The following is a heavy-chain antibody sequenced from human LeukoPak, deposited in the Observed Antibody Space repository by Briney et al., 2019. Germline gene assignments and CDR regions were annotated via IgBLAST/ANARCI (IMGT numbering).Heavy chain of an antibody. Sequence: ASVKVSCKASGYTFTSYAMNWVRQATGQGLEWMGWMNPNSGNTGYAQKFQGRVTMTRNTSISTAYMELSSLRSEDTAVYYCARGHYDSSGYHYYFDYWGQGTLVTVSS. V-gene: IGHV1-8*02. D-gene: IGHD3-22*01. J-gene: IGHJ4*02. CDR3: ARGHYDSSGYHYYFDY. CDR2: MNPNSGNT. CDR1: GYTFTSYA.